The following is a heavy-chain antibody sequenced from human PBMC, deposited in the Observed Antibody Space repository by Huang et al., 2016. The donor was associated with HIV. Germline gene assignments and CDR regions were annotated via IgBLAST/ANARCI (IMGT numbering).Heavy chain of an antibody. Sequence: QLQLQESGPGLVKPSETLSLTCTVSGGSIRSDNYYWGWIRQPPGKGLEWIGSSYCSGSTYYNPSRKRRVTITVDTSKNHFSLRMRSVTAADTAVYYCARLPGSITMIRGVITDPYWGQGTLVTVSS. J-gene: IGHJ4*02. CDR1: GGSIRSDNYY. CDR3: ARLPGSITMIRGVITDPY. CDR2: SYCSGST. V-gene: IGHV4-39*02. D-gene: IGHD3-10*01.